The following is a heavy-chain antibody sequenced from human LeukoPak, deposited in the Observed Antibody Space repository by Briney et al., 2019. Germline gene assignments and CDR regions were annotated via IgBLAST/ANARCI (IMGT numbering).Heavy chain of an antibody. J-gene: IGHJ6*03. CDR2: ISGSGGST. D-gene: IGHD3-10*01. V-gene: IGHV3-23*01. CDR3: AKDARTSGTYSPPGYYYYMDV. CDR1: GFTFTSYA. Sequence: GGSLRLSCAASGFTFTSYAMGWVRQAPGKGLEWVSAISGSGGSTYYADSVKGRFTVSRDNSKNTLYLQMDSLRAEDTAVYYCAKDARTSGTYSPPGYYYYMDVWGKGTTVTVYS.